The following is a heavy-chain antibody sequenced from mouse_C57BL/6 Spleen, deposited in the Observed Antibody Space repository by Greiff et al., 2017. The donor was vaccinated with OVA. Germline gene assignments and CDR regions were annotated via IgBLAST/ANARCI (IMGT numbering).Heavy chain of an antibody. CDR3: ASTGTNYAMDY. Sequence: QVQLQQPGTELVKPGASVKLSCTASGYTFTSYWMHWVQQRPGQGLEWIGNINPSNGGTNYNEKFKSKATLTVDKSSSTAYMQLSSLTSEDSAVYYCASTGTNYAMDYWGQGTSVTVSS. CDR1: GYTFTSYW. D-gene: IGHD4-1*02. V-gene: IGHV1-53*01. J-gene: IGHJ4*01. CDR2: INPSNGGT.